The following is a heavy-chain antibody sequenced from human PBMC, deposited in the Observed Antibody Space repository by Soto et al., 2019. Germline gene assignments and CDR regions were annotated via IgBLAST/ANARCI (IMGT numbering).Heavy chain of an antibody. Sequence: PGGSLRLSCAASGFTFSSYAMHWVRQAPGKGLEWVAVISYDGSNKYYADSVKGRFTISRDNSKNTLYLQMNSLRAEDTAVYYCARDEDDYDSSSDGGYWGQGTLVTVSS. CDR2: ISYDGSNK. D-gene: IGHD3-22*01. J-gene: IGHJ4*02. CDR1: GFTFSSYA. CDR3: ARDEDDYDSSSDGGY. V-gene: IGHV3-30-3*01.